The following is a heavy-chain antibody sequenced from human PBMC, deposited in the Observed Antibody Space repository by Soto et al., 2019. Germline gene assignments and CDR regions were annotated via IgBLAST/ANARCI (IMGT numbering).Heavy chain of an antibody. V-gene: IGHV3-21*06. CDR3: ARESEDLTSNFDY. Sequence: VGSLRLSCAASGFTLTRYSMNWVRQAPGKGLEWVSSISSTTNYIYYGDSMKGRFTISRDNAKNSLYLEMDSLRAEDTAVYYCARESEDLTSNFDYWGQGTLVTVSS. CDR2: ISSTTNYI. J-gene: IGHJ4*02. CDR1: GFTLTRYS.